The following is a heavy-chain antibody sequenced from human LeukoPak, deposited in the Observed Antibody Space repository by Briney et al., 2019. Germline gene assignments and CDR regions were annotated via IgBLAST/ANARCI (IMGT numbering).Heavy chain of an antibody. J-gene: IGHJ4*02. CDR1: GGSISSSSYY. V-gene: IGHV4-39*07. D-gene: IGHD6-19*01. Sequence: SETLSLTCTVSGGSISSSSYYWGWIRQPPGKGLEWIGSIYYSGSTYYNPSLKSRVTISVDTSKNQFSLKLSSVTAADTAVYYCARDIRRGVAGMEFDYWGQGTLVTVSS. CDR3: ARDIRRGVAGMEFDY. CDR2: IYYSGST.